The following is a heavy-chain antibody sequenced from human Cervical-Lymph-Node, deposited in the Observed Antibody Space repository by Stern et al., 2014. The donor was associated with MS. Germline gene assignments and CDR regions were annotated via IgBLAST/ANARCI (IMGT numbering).Heavy chain of an antibody. Sequence: QVQLVESGGGVVPPGTSLRLSCAVSGFTFSNYGMHWVRQAPGKGLEWVAVISYDADVKFYADSVKGRFTISRDTPKNTMYLQLNSLKVEDTAVYFCAKKSVGTTGTTTAFDYWGQGTLVTVSS. CDR3: AKKSVGTTGTTTAFDY. CDR2: ISYDADVK. CDR1: GFTFSNYG. V-gene: IGHV3-30*18. J-gene: IGHJ4*02. D-gene: IGHD1-1*01.